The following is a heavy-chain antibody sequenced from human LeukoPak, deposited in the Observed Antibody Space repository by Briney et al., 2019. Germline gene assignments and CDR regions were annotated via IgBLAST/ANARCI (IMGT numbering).Heavy chain of an antibody. Sequence: GSLRLSCAASGFTFSSYWMHWVRQAPGKGLVWVSRINGDGSSTTYADAVKGRFTISRDNAKNTLYLQMSSLRAEDTAVYYCARRGLVPAFDIWGQGTMVTVAS. J-gene: IGHJ3*02. V-gene: IGHV3-74*01. D-gene: IGHD2-2*01. CDR3: ARRGLVPAFDI. CDR2: INGDGSST. CDR1: GFTFSSYW.